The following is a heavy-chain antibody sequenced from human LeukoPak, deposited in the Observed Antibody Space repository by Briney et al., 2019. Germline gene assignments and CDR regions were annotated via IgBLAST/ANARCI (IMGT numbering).Heavy chain of an antibody. CDR2: ISYTGST. J-gene: IGHJ5*02. CDR3: ARDDYRGVTNFDP. Sequence: PSETLSLTCTVSGGSISPNFWSWIRQPPGKGLEWIGYISYTGSTNYNPSLKSRVTISVDTSKNQFSLQLTSVTAADTAVYYCARDDYRGVTNFDPWGQGTLVTVSS. V-gene: IGHV4-59*01. CDR1: GGSISPNF. D-gene: IGHD3-10*01.